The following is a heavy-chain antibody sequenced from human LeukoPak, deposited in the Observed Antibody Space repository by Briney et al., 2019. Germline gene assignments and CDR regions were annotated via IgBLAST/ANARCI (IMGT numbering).Heavy chain of an antibody. CDR1: GFTVSSNY. CDR2: IYSGGST. CDR3: ARGGPIVVVTANLDY. V-gene: IGHV3-53*01. D-gene: IGHD2-21*02. J-gene: IGHJ4*02. Sequence: GGSLRLSCAASGFTVSSNYMSWVRQAPGKGLEWVSVIYSGGSTYYADSVKGRFTISRDNSKNTLYLQMNSLRAEDTAVYYCARGGPIVVVTANLDYWGQGTLVTVSS.